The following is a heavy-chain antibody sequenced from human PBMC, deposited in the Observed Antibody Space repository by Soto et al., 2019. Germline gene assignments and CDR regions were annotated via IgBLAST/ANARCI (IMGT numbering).Heavy chain of an antibody. CDR2: INHSGST. Sequence: SETLSLTCAVYGGSFSGYYCSWIRQPPGKGLEWIGEINHSGSTNYNPSLKSRVTISVDTSKNQFSLKVTSVTAADTAVYYCARGKSDNIKFFKYDRLDTWGQGTLVTVSS. V-gene: IGHV4-34*01. D-gene: IGHD1-20*01. J-gene: IGHJ5*02. CDR1: GGSFSGYY. CDR3: ARGKSDNIKFFKYDRLDT.